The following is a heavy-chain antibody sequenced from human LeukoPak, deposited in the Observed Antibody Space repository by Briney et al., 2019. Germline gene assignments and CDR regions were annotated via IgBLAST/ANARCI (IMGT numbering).Heavy chain of an antibody. CDR1: GGSINSSTYY. CDR2: IYYSGST. J-gene: IGHJ5*02. V-gene: IGHV4-39*02. Sequence: ASETLSLTCTVSGGSINSSTYYWGWIRQPPGKGLEWIGSIYYSGSTYYNSSLKSRVTISVDTSKNHFSLKLSSVSAADTAVYYCARGPPGSSWSTNWFDPWGQGTLVTVPS. CDR3: ARGPPGSSWSTNWFDP. D-gene: IGHD6-13*01.